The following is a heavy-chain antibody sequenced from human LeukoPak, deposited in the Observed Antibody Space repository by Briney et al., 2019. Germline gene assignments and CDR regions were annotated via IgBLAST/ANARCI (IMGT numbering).Heavy chain of an antibody. CDR2: ISSSSSYI. V-gene: IGHV3-21*01. CDR3: ARLATYYDSSGDGFDI. J-gene: IGHJ3*02. Sequence: GGSLRLXCAASGFTFSSYSMNWVRQAPGKGLEWVSSISSSSSYIYYADSVKGRFTISRDNAKNSLYLQMNSLRAEDTAVYYCARLATYYDSSGDGFDIWGQGTMVTVSS. D-gene: IGHD3-22*01. CDR1: GFTFSSYS.